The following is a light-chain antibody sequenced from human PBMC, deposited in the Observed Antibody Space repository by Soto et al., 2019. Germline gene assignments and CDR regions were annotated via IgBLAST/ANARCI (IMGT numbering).Light chain of an antibody. V-gene: IGLV2-14*01. CDR1: SSDVGGYNY. CDR2: EVS. Sequence: QSALTQPASVSGSPGQSITISCTGTSSDVGGYNYVSWYQQHPGKAPKLMIYEVSNRPSGVSNRFSGSKSGNTASLTISGLQAVDEADYYCSSYTSTTTFNVVFGGGTKLTVL. J-gene: IGLJ2*01. CDR3: SSYTSTTTFNVV.